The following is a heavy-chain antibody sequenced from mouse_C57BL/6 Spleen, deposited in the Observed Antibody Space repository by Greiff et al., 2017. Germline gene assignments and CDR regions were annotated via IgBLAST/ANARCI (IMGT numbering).Heavy chain of an antibody. CDR2: IYPGSGST. CDR3: ARNWVYGYDGDYYAMDY. Sequence: QVQLQQSGAELVKPGASVKMSCKASGYTFTSYWITWVKQRPGQGLEWIGDIYPGSGSTNYNEKFKSKATLTVDTSSSTAYMQLSSLTSEDSAVYYCARNWVYGYDGDYYAMDYWGQGTSVTVSS. CDR1: GYTFTSYW. V-gene: IGHV1-55*01. J-gene: IGHJ4*01. D-gene: IGHD2-2*01.